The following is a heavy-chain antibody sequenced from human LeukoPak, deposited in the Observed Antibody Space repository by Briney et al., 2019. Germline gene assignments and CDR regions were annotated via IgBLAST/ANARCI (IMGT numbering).Heavy chain of an antibody. Sequence: MAGGSLRLSCAASGFTFSTYSMNWVRQAPGKGLEWVSAISSDSNYIYYTDSVKGRFTISRDNAKNSLYLQMNSLRAEDTAIYYCARDRARVSDYWGQGTLVTVSS. CDR1: GFTFSTYS. CDR3: ARDRARVSDY. J-gene: IGHJ4*02. CDR2: ISSDSNYI. V-gene: IGHV3-21*01. D-gene: IGHD3-22*01.